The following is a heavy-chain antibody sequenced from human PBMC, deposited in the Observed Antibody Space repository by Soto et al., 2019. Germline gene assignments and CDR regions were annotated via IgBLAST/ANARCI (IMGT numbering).Heavy chain of an antibody. D-gene: IGHD2-2*01. CDR3: AREWQYQLPSRVPYFDY. J-gene: IGHJ4*02. CDR2: IIPIFGTA. Sequence: SVKVSCKASGGTFSSYAISWVRQAPGQGLEWMGGIIPIFGTANYAQKFQGRVTITADESTSTAYMELSSLRSEDTAVYYCAREWQYQLPSRVPYFDYWGQGTLVTVSS. V-gene: IGHV1-69*13. CDR1: GGTFSSYA.